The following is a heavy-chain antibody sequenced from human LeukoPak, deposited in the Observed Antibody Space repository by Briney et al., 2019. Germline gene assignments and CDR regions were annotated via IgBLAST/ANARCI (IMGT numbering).Heavy chain of an antibody. Sequence: SETLSLTCNVSGDSISGYYWGWIRQPPGKGLEWIGYIFYTGITNYNPSLKSRITISVDTSKNHFSLRLKSVTTADTAVDYCARWFSGFYNWFDPWGQGTLVTVSS. V-gene: IGHV4-59*01. D-gene: IGHD3-22*01. CDR1: GDSISGYY. CDR2: IFYTGIT. J-gene: IGHJ5*02. CDR3: ARWFSGFYNWFDP.